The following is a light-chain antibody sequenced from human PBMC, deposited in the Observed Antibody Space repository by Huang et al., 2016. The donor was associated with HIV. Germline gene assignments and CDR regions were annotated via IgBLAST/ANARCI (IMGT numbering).Light chain of an antibody. CDR2: GAS. Sequence: EIVMTQSPATLSASPGERATLSCRASQSVSSNLAWYQQKPGQAPRLLIYGASTRATGIPARFSGSGSGTEFTLTISSLQSEDFAVYYCQQNNNWPPLFTFGPGTTVNVK. V-gene: IGKV3-15*01. CDR1: QSVSSN. J-gene: IGKJ3*01. CDR3: QQNNNWPPLFT.